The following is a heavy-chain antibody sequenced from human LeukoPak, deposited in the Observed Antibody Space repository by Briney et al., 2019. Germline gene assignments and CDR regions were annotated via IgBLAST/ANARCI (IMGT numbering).Heavy chain of an antibody. D-gene: IGHD3-22*01. Sequence: SETLSLTCAVYGGSFSGYYWSWLRQPPGKGLEWIGEINHSGSTNYNPSLKSRVTISVDTSKNQFSLKLSSVTAADTAVYYCARGGRMYYYDSSGYSYWGQGTLVTVSS. V-gene: IGHV4-34*01. J-gene: IGHJ4*02. CDR2: INHSGST. CDR3: ARGGRMYYYDSSGYSY. CDR1: GGSFSGYY.